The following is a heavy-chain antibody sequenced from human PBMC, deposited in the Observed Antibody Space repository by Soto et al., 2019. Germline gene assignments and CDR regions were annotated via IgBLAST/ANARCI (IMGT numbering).Heavy chain of an antibody. Sequence: SETLSLTCAVYGGSFSGYYWSWIRQPPGKGLEWIEEINHSGSTNYNPSLKNRTTISVHTSKNQFSLKLNSVTAADTVLYFCSTREPSWNSLAGKWFDPGCQGALVTVSS. CDR3: STREPSWNSLAGKWFDP. CDR2: INHSGST. V-gene: IGHV4-34*01. CDR1: GGSFSGYY. J-gene: IGHJ5*02. D-gene: IGHD1-7*01.